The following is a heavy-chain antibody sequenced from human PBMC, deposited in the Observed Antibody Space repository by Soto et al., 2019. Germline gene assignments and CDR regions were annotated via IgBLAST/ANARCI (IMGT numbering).Heavy chain of an antibody. CDR1: GFSFSNYA. CDR2: ITSRADST. D-gene: IGHD6-19*01. J-gene: IGHJ4*02. V-gene: IGHV3-23*01. Sequence: EVQLLESGGGLVQPGGSLRLSCTTSGFSFSNYAMSWVRQAPGKGLEWVSAITSRADSTYSADSVKGRFTISRDNSQSRLYLQMTGLRAEDTAVYFCAKDRASGWYSAFDYWGQGALVTVSS. CDR3: AKDRASGWYSAFDY.